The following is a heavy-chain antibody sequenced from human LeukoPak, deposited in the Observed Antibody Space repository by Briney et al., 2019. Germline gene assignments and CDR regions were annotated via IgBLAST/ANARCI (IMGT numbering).Heavy chain of an antibody. D-gene: IGHD2-15*01. CDR2: IKQDGSEK. CDR3: ARDYCSGGTCYKGY. V-gene: IGHV3-7*05. CDR1: GFNFSSYW. J-gene: IGHJ4*02. Sequence: GGSLRLSCAASGFNFSSYWMSWVRQAPGKGLEWVANIKQDGSEKYYVDSVKGRFTISRDNAKNSVYLQMNSLRAEDTAVYYCARDYCSGGTCYKGYWGQGTLVTVSS.